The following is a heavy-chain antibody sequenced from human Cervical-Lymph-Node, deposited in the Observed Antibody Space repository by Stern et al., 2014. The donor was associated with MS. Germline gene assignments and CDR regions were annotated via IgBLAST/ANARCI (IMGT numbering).Heavy chain of an antibody. V-gene: IGHV1-46*01. Sequence: QVQLGQSGAEVKKPGASVKVSCKASGYTFTSYYMHWVRQAPGQGLEWMGIINPSGGSPSYAQKFQGRVTMTRDTSTSTVYMELSSLRSEDTAVYYCAITMIVVVITTPAHDAFDIWGQGTMVTVSS. D-gene: IGHD3-22*01. CDR2: INPSGGSP. CDR3: AITMIVVVITTPAHDAFDI. CDR1: GYTFTSYY. J-gene: IGHJ3*02.